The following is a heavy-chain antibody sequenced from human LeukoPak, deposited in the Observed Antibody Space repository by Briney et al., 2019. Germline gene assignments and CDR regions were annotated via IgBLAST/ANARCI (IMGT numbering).Heavy chain of an antibody. J-gene: IGHJ4*01. CDR2: IYHSGST. CDR1: GGSISSSNW. Sequence: PSETLSLTCAVSGGSISSSNWWSWVRQPPGKGLEWIGEIYHSGSTNYNPSLKSRVTISVDKSKNQFSLKMTSVTAADTAVYYCARDASYYYDSSGSPPFDFWGHGTLVTVSS. V-gene: IGHV4-4*02. D-gene: IGHD3-22*01. CDR3: ARDASYYYDSSGSPPFDF.